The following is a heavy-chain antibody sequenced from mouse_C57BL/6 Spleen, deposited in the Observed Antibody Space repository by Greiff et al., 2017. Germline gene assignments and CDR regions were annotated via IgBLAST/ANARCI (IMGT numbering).Heavy chain of an antibody. Sequence: VQLQQSGAELVRPGTSVKVSCKASGYAFTNYLIEWVKQRPGQGLEWIGVINPGSGGTNYNEKFKGKATLTADKSSSTAYMQLSSLTSEDSAVYFCARDPKTYGNEGAMDYWGQGTSVTVAS. CDR1: GYAFTNYL. V-gene: IGHV1-54*01. D-gene: IGHD1-1*01. CDR3: ARDPKTYGNEGAMDY. CDR2: INPGSGGT. J-gene: IGHJ4*01.